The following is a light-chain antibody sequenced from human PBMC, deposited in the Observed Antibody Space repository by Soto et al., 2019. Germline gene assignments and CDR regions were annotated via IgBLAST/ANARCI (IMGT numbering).Light chain of an antibody. CDR2: GAS. CDR3: QQYNKWPTWT. J-gene: IGKJ1*01. V-gene: IGKV3-15*01. Sequence: EIVMTQSPVILSVSPGERATLSCRASQSVYSNLAWYQQRPGRPHRLLIYGASIRATGVPARFSGSGSGTEFTLTITSLQSEDCAVYYCQQYNKWPTWTFGQGTKVEIK. CDR1: QSVYSN.